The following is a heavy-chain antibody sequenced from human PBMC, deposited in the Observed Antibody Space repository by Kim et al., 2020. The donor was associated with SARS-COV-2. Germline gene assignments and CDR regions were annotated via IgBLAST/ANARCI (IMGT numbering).Heavy chain of an antibody. CDR3: STGRGDN. V-gene: IGHV3-53*01. D-gene: IGHD3-16*01. CDR1: KFSVGTDF. J-gene: IGHJ4*02. Sequence: GGSLRLSCADSKFSVGTDFMGWVRQAPGQGLEWVSIIHSGGTPYYVESVKVRFTISRDSSKNTLYLQMNSLRDEDTAVYYCSTGRGDNWGQGTLVIVSS. CDR2: IHSGGTP.